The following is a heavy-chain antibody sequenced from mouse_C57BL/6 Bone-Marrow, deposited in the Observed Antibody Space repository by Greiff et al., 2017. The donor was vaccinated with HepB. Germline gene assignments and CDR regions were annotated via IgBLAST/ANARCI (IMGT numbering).Heavy chain of an antibody. V-gene: IGHV1-81*01. D-gene: IGHD2-4*01. CDR2: IYPRSGNT. CDR1: GYTFTSYG. J-gene: IGHJ1*03. Sequence: QVHVKQSGAELARPGASVKLSCKASGYTFTSYGISWVKQRTGQGLEWIGEIYPRSGNTDYNEKFKGKATLTADKSSSTAYMELRSLTSEDSAVYFCARSDYDYAYWYFDVWGTGTTVTVSS. CDR3: ARSDYDYAYWYFDV.